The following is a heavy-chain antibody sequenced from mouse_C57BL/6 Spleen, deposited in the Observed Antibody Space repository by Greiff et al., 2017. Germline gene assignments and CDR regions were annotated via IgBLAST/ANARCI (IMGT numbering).Heavy chain of an antibody. Sequence: VQLQQSGAELVKPGASVKISCKASGYAFSSYWMNWVKQRPGKGLEWIGQIYPGDGDTNSNGKFKGKATLTADKSSSTAYMQLSSLTSEDSAVYFCARSTLMDYGSSYGFDYWGQGTTLTVSS. CDR1: GYAFSSYW. CDR3: ARSTLMDYGSSYGFDY. V-gene: IGHV1-80*01. D-gene: IGHD1-1*01. CDR2: IYPGDGDT. J-gene: IGHJ2*01.